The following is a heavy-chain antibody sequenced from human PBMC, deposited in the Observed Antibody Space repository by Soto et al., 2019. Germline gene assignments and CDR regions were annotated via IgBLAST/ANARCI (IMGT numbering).Heavy chain of an antibody. J-gene: IGHJ6*02. D-gene: IGHD2-2*01. Sequence: QVQLVQSGPEVKNPGASLKVSCKASGYTFTNYGITWVRQAPGQGLEWMGWITASNGNANYAREIQGRLTLTRDTSTNTASMELRSLRSDDMAVYYCARGASCSSTSCYDNFHYGLAVWGQGTTVIVSS. CDR3: ARGASCSSTSCYDNFHYGLAV. CDR1: GYTFTNYG. V-gene: IGHV1-18*03. CDR2: ITASNGNA.